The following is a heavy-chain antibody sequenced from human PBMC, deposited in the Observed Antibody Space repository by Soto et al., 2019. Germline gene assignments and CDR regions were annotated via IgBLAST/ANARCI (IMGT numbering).Heavy chain of an antibody. D-gene: IGHD2-2*01. CDR1: GGFVNSDTHS. Sequence: SETLSLTCTVSGGFVNSDTHSWSWIRQTPGKRLEWIGFIYSGGSTKNPSLRSRVTMSVDTSKNQFSLKLRSVIVADTAVYHCARFVRSCSATTCSTRADVWGQGITVTISS. V-gene: IGHV4-61*01. CDR2: IYSGGST. CDR3: ARFVRSCSATTCSTRADV. J-gene: IGHJ6*02.